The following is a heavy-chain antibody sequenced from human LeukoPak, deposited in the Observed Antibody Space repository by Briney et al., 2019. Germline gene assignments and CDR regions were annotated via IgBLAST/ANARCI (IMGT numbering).Heavy chain of an antibody. D-gene: IGHD6-13*01. V-gene: IGHV4-34*01. CDR3: ASVAAAGSIDY. Sequence: PSETLSLTCAVYGGSFSGYYWSWIRQPPGKGLEWIGEINHSGSTNYNPSLKSRVTMSVDTSKNQFSLKLSSVTAADTAVYYCASVAAAGSIDYWGQGTLVTVSS. J-gene: IGHJ4*02. CDR1: GGSFSGYY. CDR2: INHSGST.